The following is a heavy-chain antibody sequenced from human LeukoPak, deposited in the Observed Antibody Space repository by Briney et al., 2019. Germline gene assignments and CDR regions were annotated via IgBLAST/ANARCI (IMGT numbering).Heavy chain of an antibody. D-gene: IGHD7-27*01. CDR3: ARELGRFYWYFDL. V-gene: IGHV4-34*01. Sequence: SETLSLTCAVYGGSFSGYYWSWIRQPPGKGLEWIGEINHSGSTNYNPSLKSRVTISVDTSKNQFSLKLSSVTAADTAVYYCARELGRFYWYFDLWGRGTLVTVSS. J-gene: IGHJ2*01. CDR1: GGSFSGYY. CDR2: INHSGST.